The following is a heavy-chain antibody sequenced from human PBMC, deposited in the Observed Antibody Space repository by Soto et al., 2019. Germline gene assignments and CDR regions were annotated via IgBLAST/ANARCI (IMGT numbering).Heavy chain of an antibody. V-gene: IGHV1-69*13. CDR2: IIPIFGTA. Sequence: SVKVSCKASGGTFSSYAISWVRQAPGQGLEWMGGIIPIFGTANYAQKFQGRVTITADESTSTAYMELSSLRSEDTAVYYCARDSSYDSSGYPGAHFDYWGQGTLITVSS. D-gene: IGHD3-22*01. CDR3: ARDSSYDSSGYPGAHFDY. CDR1: GGTFSSYA. J-gene: IGHJ4*02.